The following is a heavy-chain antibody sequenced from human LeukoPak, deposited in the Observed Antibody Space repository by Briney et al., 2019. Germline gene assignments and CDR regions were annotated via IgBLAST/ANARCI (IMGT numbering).Heavy chain of an antibody. CDR2: IYPGDSDT. D-gene: IGHD3-3*01. CDR1: GFTFSSYA. Sequence: GGSLRLSCAASGFTFSSYAMSWVRQAPGKGLEWMGIIYPGDSDTRYSPSFQGQVTISADKSISTAYLQWSSLKASDTAMYYCARVGSGYYLYWGQGTLVTVSS. V-gene: IGHV5-51*01. CDR3: ARVGSGYYLY. J-gene: IGHJ4*02.